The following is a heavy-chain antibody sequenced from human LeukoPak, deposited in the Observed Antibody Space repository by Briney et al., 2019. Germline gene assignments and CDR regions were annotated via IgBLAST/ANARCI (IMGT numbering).Heavy chain of an antibody. D-gene: IGHD5-24*01. J-gene: IGHJ6*03. CDR3: AKDGDGLVVEMATINDYYYYMDV. CDR2: INHSGST. V-gene: IGHV4-34*01. Sequence: SETLSLTCAVYGGSFSGYYWSWIRQPPGKGLEWIGEINHSGSTNYNPSLKSRVTISVDTSKNQFSLELSSVTAADTAVYYCAKDGDGLVVEMATINDYYYYMDVWGKGTTVTISS. CDR1: GGSFSGYY.